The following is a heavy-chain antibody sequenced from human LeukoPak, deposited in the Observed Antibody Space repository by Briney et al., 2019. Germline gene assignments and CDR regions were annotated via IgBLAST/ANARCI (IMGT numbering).Heavy chain of an antibody. J-gene: IGHJ4*02. CDR2: IYTSGST. CDR1: GGSISSGSYY. V-gene: IGHV4-61*02. D-gene: IGHD7-27*01. CDR3: AQLGKKDY. Sequence: PSETLSVTCTVSGGSISSGSYYWSWIRQPAGKGLEWIGRIYTSGSTNYNPSLKSRVTISVDTSKNQFSLKLSSVTAADTAVYYCAQLGKKDYWGQGTLVTVSS.